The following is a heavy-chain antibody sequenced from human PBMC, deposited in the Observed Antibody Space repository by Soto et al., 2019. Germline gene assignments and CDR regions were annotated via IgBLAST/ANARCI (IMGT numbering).Heavy chain of an antibody. D-gene: IGHD1-26*01. CDR1: GFTFSSYW. CDR3: GRDTSYKIDY. J-gene: IGHJ4*02. Sequence: GGSLRLSCAASGFTFSSYWMHWVRQAPGKGLVWVSRINGDASSTSYADSVEGRFTISRDNAKNTLYLQINSLRAEDTAVYYCGRDTSYKIDYWGQGTLVTVSS. V-gene: IGHV3-74*01. CDR2: INGDASST.